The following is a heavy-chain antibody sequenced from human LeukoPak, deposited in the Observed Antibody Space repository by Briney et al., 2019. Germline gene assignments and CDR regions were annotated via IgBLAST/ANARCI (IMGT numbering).Heavy chain of an antibody. V-gene: IGHV3-74*01. CDR2: INADGSAT. J-gene: IGHJ5*02. Sequence: GGSLRLSCAASGFTFSSLWMHWVRHAPEKGLVGVSHINADGSATYYAASVKGRFTISRDNARNTLYLQMHSLTAEDTGVYYCVRGALRDCSYTSCTRGNWFDPWGQGTLVTVSS. CDR3: VRGALRDCSYTSCTRGNWFDP. CDR1: GFTFSSLW. D-gene: IGHD2-2*01.